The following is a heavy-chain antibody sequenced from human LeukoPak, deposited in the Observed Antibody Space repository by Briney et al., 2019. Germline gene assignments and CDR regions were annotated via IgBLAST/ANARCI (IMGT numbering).Heavy chain of an antibody. J-gene: IGHJ4*02. Sequence: GGSLRLSCAASGFTFDDYGMSWVRQAPGRGLEWVSGINWNGGSTGYADSVKGRFTISRDNAKNSLYLQMNSLRAEDTAVYYCGCAGVVGVRFEYWGQGTLVTVSS. CDR1: GFTFDDYG. CDR2: INWNGGST. D-gene: IGHD2-15*01. CDR3: GCAGVVGVRFEY. V-gene: IGHV3-20*04.